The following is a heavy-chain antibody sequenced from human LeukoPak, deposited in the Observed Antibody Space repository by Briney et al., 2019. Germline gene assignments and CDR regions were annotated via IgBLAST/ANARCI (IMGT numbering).Heavy chain of an antibody. V-gene: IGHV3-74*01. J-gene: IGHJ3*02. CDR3: ARGPAATDAFDI. CDR1: GFTFGSYW. Sequence: GGSLRLSCAASGFTFGSYWMHWVRQAPGKGLVWVSRINSDGSSTSYADSVKGRFTISRDNAKNTLYLQMNSLRAEDTAVYYCARGPAATDAFDIWGQGTMVTVSS. CDR2: INSDGSST. D-gene: IGHD2-2*01.